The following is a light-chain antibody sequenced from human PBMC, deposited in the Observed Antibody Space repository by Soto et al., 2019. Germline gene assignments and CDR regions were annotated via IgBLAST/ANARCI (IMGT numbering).Light chain of an antibody. V-gene: IGKV3-20*01. CDR1: QSLTSSF. Sequence: EIVLTQSPDTLSLSPGERATLSCRASQSLTSSFFTWYQQKPGQAPRLLIYGASSMATGIQDRFSGSGSGTDFTLTISILEHEDFAVYYCQQYDSSWLIFGGGTKVEIK. J-gene: IGKJ4*01. CDR3: QQYDSSWLI. CDR2: GAS.